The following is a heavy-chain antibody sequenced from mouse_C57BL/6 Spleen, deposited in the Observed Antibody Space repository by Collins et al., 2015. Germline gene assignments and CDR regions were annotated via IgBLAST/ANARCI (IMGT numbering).Heavy chain of an antibody. Sequence: QIQLVQSGPELKKPGETVKISCKASGYTFTNYGMNWVKQAPGKGLKWMGWINTYTGEPTYADDFKGRFAFSLETSASTAYLQINNLKNEDMATYFCARYYYGSSYEFAYWGQGTLVTVSA. V-gene: IGHV9-1*02. J-gene: IGHJ3*01. D-gene: IGHD1-1*01. CDR3: ARYYYGSSYEFAY. CDR1: GYTFTNYG. CDR2: INTYTGEP.